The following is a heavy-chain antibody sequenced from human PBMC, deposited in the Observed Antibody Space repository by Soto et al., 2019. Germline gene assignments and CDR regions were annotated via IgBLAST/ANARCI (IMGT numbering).Heavy chain of an antibody. J-gene: IGHJ4*02. D-gene: IGHD1-26*01. CDR1: GFTFSSYA. CDR2: ISGRGGST. CDR3: ARGNSESSSYYFDY. V-gene: IGHV3-23*01. Sequence: PAGSLRLSCAASGFTFSSYAMSWVRQAPGKGLEWVSTISGRGGSTYYADSVKGRFTISRDNSQNTLFLQMNSLRAEDTALYYCARGNSESSSYYFDYWGQGTLVTVSS.